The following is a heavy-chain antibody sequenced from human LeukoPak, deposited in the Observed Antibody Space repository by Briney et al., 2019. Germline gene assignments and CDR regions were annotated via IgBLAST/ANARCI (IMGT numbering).Heavy chain of an antibody. V-gene: IGHV3-7*04. D-gene: IGHD2-2*01. CDR2: IKHDGSEE. CDR3: ARTLGYCSSTNCFLTFDY. Sequence: GGSLRLSCAASGFTFSSYWMTWVRQAPGKGLEWVASIKHDGSEEYYVDSVKGRFTISRDNAKNSLDLQMNSLRAEDTAVYYCARTLGYCSSTNCFLTFDYWGQGTLVTVSS. J-gene: IGHJ4*02. CDR1: GFTFSSYW.